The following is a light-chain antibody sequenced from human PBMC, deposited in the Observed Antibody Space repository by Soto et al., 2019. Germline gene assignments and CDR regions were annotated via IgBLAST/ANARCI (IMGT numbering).Light chain of an antibody. V-gene: IGKV3-15*01. CDR2: GAS. CDR3: QQYNNWPSLT. Sequence: EIVMTQSPATLSVSPGERATLSCRASQSVSSYLAWSQQKPGQAPRLLTYGASTRATSIPATFGGSGSGTEFTLTIISLQSEDFAVYYCQQYNNWPSLTCGGGTRVEIK. J-gene: IGKJ4*01. CDR1: QSVSSY.